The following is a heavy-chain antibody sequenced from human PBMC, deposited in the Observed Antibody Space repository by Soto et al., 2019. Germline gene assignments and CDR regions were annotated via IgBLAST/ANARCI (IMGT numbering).Heavy chain of an antibody. J-gene: IGHJ4*02. CDR2: ISSSSSYI. CDR3: ARVVDTAMATTDY. Sequence: GGSLRLSCAASGFTFSSYSMNWVRQAPGKGLEWVSSISSSSSYIYYADSVKGRFTISRDNAKNSLYLQMNSLRAEDTAVYYCARVVDTAMATTDYWGQGTLVTVSS. CDR1: GFTFSSYS. D-gene: IGHD5-18*01. V-gene: IGHV3-21*01.